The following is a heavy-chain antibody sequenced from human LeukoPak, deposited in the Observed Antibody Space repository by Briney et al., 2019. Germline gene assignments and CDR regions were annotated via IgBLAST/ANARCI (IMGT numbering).Heavy chain of an antibody. D-gene: IGHD2-15*01. V-gene: IGHV4-59*12. Sequence: SETLSLTCTVSGGSISSYYWSWIRQPPGKGLEWIGYIYYSGSTNYNPSLKSRVTISVDTSKNQFSLKLSSVTAADTAVYYCARGSVVVAATPYYFDYWGQGTLVTVSS. CDR2: IYYSGST. CDR3: ARGSVVVAATPYYFDY. J-gene: IGHJ4*02. CDR1: GGSISSYY.